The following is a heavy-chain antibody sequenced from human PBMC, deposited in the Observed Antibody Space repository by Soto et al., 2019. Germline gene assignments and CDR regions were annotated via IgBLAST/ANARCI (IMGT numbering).Heavy chain of an antibody. CDR3: AKKRVLVPAMYHFDY. J-gene: IGHJ4*02. CDR2: ISGDGGTT. CDR1: GFTFSSYA. D-gene: IGHD2-2*01. V-gene: IGHV3-23*01. Sequence: PGGSLRLSCAASGFTFSSYAMNWVRQAPGKGLEWVSIISGDGGTTSYADSVKGRFTISRDNSKNTLYLQMNSLRAEDTAVHYCAKKRVLVPAMYHFDYWGQGTLVTVSS.